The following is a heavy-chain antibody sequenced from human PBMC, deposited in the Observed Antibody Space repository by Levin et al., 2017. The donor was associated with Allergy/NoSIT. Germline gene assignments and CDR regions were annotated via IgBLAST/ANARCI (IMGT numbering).Heavy chain of an antibody. CDR2: ISYDGSNK. V-gene: IGHV3-30-3*01. Sequence: PGGSLRLSCAASGFTFSSYAMHWVRQAPGKGLEWVAVISYDGSNKYYADSVKGRFTISRDNSKNTLYLQMNSLRAEDTAVYYCAIGSGDYWGQGTLVTVSS. J-gene: IGHJ4*02. CDR3: AIGSGDY. D-gene: IGHD7-27*01. CDR1: GFTFSSYA.